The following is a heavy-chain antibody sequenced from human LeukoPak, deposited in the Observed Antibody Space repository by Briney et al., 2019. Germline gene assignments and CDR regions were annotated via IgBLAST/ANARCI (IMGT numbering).Heavy chain of an antibody. CDR3: ARPRGCSSNRCNNFDY. CDR1: GSGFTFSVYW. Sequence: GGSLRLSCEGSGSGFTFSVYWMSWVRQAPGKGLEWVAKMNEYGSDIFYVDSVKGRFTISRDNAKNSLYLQMDSLRAEDTAVYYCARPRGCSSNRCNNFDYWGQGALVTVSS. CDR2: MNEYGSDI. D-gene: IGHD2-2*01. J-gene: IGHJ4*02. V-gene: IGHV3-7*01.